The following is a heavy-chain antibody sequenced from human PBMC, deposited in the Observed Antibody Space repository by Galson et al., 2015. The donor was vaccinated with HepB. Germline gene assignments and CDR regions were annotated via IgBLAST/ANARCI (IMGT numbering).Heavy chain of an antibody. V-gene: IGHV1-18*04. Sequence: SVKVSCKASGYTFTSYGISWVRQAPGQGHEWMGWISAYNGNTNYAQKLQGGVTMTTETSTSTAYMELRNLRSDDTAVYYCARDDYRRGSSGYYPRNWRYDAFDIWGQGSMVTVSS. J-gene: IGHJ3*02. CDR3: ARDDYRRGSSGYYPRNWRYDAFDI. CDR1: GYTFTSYG. CDR2: ISAYNGNT. D-gene: IGHD3-22*01.